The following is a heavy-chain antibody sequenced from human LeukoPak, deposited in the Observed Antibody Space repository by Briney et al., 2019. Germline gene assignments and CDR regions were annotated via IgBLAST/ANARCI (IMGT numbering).Heavy chain of an antibody. V-gene: IGHV3-30*03. Sequence: PGGSLRLSCAASGFTFSSYGMHWVRQAPGKGLEWVAVISYDGSNKYYADSVKGRFTISRDNSKNTLYLQMNSLRAEDTAVYYCARDIDYYDSSGYYSQCDYWGQGTLVTVSS. J-gene: IGHJ4*02. CDR3: ARDIDYYDSSGYYSQCDY. CDR2: ISYDGSNK. D-gene: IGHD3-22*01. CDR1: GFTFSSYG.